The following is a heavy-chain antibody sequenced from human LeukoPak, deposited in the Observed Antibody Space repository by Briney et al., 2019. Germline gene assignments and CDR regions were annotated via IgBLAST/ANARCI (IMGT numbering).Heavy chain of an antibody. Sequence: SETPSLTCTVSDNSISSGNYYWTWIRQPAGKGLEWIGRIYPTGSTNYNPSLMSRVTISIDTSKKQFSLNLNSVTAADTAVYYCARQSSGWPYYYYYMDVWGKGTTVTISS. CDR1: DNSISSGNYY. J-gene: IGHJ6*03. CDR2: IYPTGST. D-gene: IGHD6-19*01. CDR3: ARQSSGWPYYYYYMDV. V-gene: IGHV4-61*02.